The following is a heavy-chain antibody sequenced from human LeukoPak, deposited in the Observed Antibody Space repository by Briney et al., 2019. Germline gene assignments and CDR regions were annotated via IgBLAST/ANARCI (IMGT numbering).Heavy chain of an antibody. V-gene: IGHV5-51*01. J-gene: IGHJ4*02. CDR3: ARRAVVIGVGYFDY. CDR1: GYGFTTYW. CDR2: IYPSDSDI. D-gene: IGHD4-23*01. Sequence: GESLKISCKGSGYGFTTYWIGWVRQMLGKGLEWMGIIYPSDSDIRISPSFQGQVTISVDKSINTAYLQWSSLKASDTAIYYCARRAVVIGVGYFDYWGQGTLVTVSS.